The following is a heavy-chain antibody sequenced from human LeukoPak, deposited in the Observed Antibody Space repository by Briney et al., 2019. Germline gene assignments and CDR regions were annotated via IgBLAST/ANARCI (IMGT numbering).Heavy chain of an antibody. CDR2: ISGSSGII. CDR1: GFTFNTYT. Sequence: GGSLRLSCAASGFTFNTYTMNWVRQAPGKGLEWVSYISGSSGIIDYADSVRGRFTISRDNAKNSLYLQMNSLRAEDTAVYYCAKDPDYYDSSGPFDYWGQGTLVTVSS. V-gene: IGHV3-48*01. CDR3: AKDPDYYDSSGPFDY. J-gene: IGHJ4*02. D-gene: IGHD3-22*01.